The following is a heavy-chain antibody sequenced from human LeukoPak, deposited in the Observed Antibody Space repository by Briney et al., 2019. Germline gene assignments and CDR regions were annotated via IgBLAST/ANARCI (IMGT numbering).Heavy chain of an antibody. CDR1: GFTFSNAW. V-gene: IGHV3-15*01. CDR2: IKSKTDGGTI. D-gene: IGHD3-22*01. J-gene: IGHJ4*02. CDR3: TTGVRDSSGYYNFDY. Sequence: PGGSVRLSCAASGFTFSNAWMNWVRQSPGKGLEWVGRIKSKTDGGTIDYGAPVKGRFTISRDDSKNTLFLQMNSLKTEDTAMYHCTTGVRDSSGYYNFDYWGQGTLVTVSS.